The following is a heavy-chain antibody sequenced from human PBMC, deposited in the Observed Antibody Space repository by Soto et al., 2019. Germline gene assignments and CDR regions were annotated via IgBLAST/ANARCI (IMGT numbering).Heavy chain of an antibody. CDR3: AKSIVATMNSHFDY. D-gene: IGHD5-12*01. V-gene: IGHV3-9*01. CDR1: GFTFDDYA. Sequence: GGSLRLSCAASGFTFDDYAMHWVRQAPGKGLEWVSGISWNSGSIGYADSVKGRFTISRDNAKNSLYLQMNSLRAEDTALYYCAKSIVATMNSHFDYWGQGTLVTVSS. CDR2: ISWNSGSI. J-gene: IGHJ4*02.